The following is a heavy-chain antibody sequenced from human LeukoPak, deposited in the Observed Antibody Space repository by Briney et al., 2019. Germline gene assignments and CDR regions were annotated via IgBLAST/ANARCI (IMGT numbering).Heavy chain of an antibody. Sequence: PGGSLRLSCAASGFTFSSYEMNWVRQAPGKGLEWVSYISSSGSTIYYADSVKGRFTISRDSAKNSLYLQMNSLRAEDTAVYYCARGVITIFGVVEYWGQGTLVTVSS. D-gene: IGHD3-3*01. CDR3: ARGVITIFGVVEY. J-gene: IGHJ4*02. CDR1: GFTFSSYE. CDR2: ISSSGSTI. V-gene: IGHV3-48*03.